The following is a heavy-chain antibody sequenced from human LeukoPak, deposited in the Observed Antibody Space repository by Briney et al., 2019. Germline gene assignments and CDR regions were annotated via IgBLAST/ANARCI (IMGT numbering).Heavy chain of an antibody. CDR3: AKSHYGSGRYGDNWFDP. V-gene: IGHV3-30*02. J-gene: IGHJ5*02. D-gene: IGHD3-10*01. CDR2: IRYDGSNK. CDR1: GFTFSDYY. Sequence: PGGSLRLSCAASGFTFSDYYMSRIRQAPGKGLEWVTFIRYDGSNKYYADSVKGRFTISRDNSKNTLYLQMNSLRAEDTAVYYCAKSHYGSGRYGDNWFDPWGQGTLVTVSS.